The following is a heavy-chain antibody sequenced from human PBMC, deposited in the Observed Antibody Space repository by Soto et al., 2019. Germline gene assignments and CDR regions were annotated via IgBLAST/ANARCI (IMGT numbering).Heavy chain of an antibody. CDR1: GFTFSSYS. Sequence: GGSLRLSCAASGFTFSSYSMNWVRQAPGKGLEWVSYISSSSSTIYYADSVKGRFTISRDNAKNSLYLQMNSLRAEDTAVYYCARDAVRGVRRFDPWGQGTLVTVSS. CDR2: ISSSSSTI. CDR3: ARDAVRGVRRFDP. J-gene: IGHJ5*02. D-gene: IGHD3-10*01. V-gene: IGHV3-48*01.